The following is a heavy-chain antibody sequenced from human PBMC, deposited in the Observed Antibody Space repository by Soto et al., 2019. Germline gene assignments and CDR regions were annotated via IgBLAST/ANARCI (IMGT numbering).Heavy chain of an antibody. CDR2: INHSGST. D-gene: IGHD6-13*01. Sequence: QVQLQQWGAGLLKPSETLSLTCAVYGGSFSGYYWSWIRQPPGKGLEWIGEINHSGSTNYNPSLKSRVTISVDTSKNQFSLKLSSVTAADTAVYYCARAPPVGFSAIAAAGYYYYGMDVWGQGTTVTVSS. J-gene: IGHJ6*02. CDR1: GGSFSGYY. CDR3: ARAPPVGFSAIAAAGYYYYGMDV. V-gene: IGHV4-34*01.